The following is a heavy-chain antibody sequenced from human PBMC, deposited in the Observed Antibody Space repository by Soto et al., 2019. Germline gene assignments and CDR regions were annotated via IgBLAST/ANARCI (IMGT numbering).Heavy chain of an antibody. D-gene: IGHD3-10*01. J-gene: IGHJ4*02. CDR3: AHALYGSGSYEYYFDY. CDR1: GFSLSTSGVG. Sequence: QITLKESSPPLVKPTQTLTLTCTFSGFSLSTSGVGVGWIRQPPGKALEWLALIYWDDDKRYSPSLKSRLTITKDTSKNQAVFTMTNMDPVDTGTYYCAHALYGSGSYEYYFDYWGQGTLVTVSS. V-gene: IGHV2-5*02. CDR2: IYWDDDK.